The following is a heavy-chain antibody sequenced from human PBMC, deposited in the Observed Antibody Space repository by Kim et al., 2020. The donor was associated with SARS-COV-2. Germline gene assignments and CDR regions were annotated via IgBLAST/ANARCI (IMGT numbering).Heavy chain of an antibody. V-gene: IGHV4-4*02. Sequence: STNYNPSLNSRVTISVEKSKSRFSLELSSVSAADTAVYYCARVRDDYLDYWGQGTLVTVSS. J-gene: IGHJ4*02. CDR3: ARVRDDYLDY. CDR2: ST.